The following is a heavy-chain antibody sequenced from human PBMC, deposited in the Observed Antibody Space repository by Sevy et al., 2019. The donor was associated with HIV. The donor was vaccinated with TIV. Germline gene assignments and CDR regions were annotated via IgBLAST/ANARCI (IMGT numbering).Heavy chain of an antibody. CDR2: INPNSGDT. D-gene: IGHD3-3*01. Sequence: ASVKVSCKASGYTFTDYYIHWVRQAPGQGLEWMGWINPNSGDTNYAQKFQGRVTMTRDTSISTAYMEQSSLISDDTAVYFCARDGGRITIFGLVTLANWFDPWGQGTLVTVSS. CDR1: GYTFTDYY. J-gene: IGHJ5*02. V-gene: IGHV1-2*02. CDR3: ARDGGRITIFGLVTLANWFDP.